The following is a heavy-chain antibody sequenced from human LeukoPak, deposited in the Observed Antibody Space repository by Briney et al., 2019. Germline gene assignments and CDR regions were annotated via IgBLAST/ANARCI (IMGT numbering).Heavy chain of an antibody. Sequence: GGSLRLSCAVSGFSFNNAWMNWVRQAPGKGLEWVSVIYSGGGTYYADSVKGRFTISRDNSKNTLYLQMNSLSADDTAVYYCARDLGRFDPWGQGTLVTVSS. V-gene: IGHV3-53*01. CDR1: GFSFNNAW. CDR2: IYSGGGT. CDR3: ARDLGRFDP. J-gene: IGHJ5*02.